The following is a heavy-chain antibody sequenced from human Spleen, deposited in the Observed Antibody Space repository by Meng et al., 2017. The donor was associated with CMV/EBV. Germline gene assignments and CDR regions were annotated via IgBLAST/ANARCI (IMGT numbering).Heavy chain of an antibody. CDR1: DFTFNTYA. CDR3: ALGRLGYCSTANCPY. D-gene: IGHD6-19*01. CDR2: FYSGDST. Sequence: GESLKISCAASDFTFNTYAMHWVRQAPGKGLEWVSVFYSGDSTYYADSVKGRFTISRDNSKNTLYLQMNSLRVEDTAVYYCALGRLGYCSTANCPYWGQGTLVTV. J-gene: IGHJ4*02. V-gene: IGHV3-53*01.